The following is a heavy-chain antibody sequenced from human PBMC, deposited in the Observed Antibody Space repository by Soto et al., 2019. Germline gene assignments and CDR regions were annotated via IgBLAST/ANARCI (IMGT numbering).Heavy chain of an antibody. CDR2: ISGSGGST. CDR3: AKDRYDFWSGYLDYFDY. Sequence: GESLKISCAASGFTFSSYAMSWVRQAPGKGLEWVSAISGSGGSTYYADSVKGRFTISRDNSKNTLYLQMNSLRAEDTAVYYCAKDRYDFWSGYLDYFDYWGQGTLVTVSS. D-gene: IGHD3-3*01. J-gene: IGHJ4*02. CDR1: GFTFSSYA. V-gene: IGHV3-23*01.